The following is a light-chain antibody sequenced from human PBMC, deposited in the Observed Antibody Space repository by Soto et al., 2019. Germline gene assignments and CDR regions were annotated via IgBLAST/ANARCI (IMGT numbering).Light chain of an antibody. V-gene: IGLV4-69*01. Sequence: QLVLTQSPSASASLGASVKLTCTLSSGHSSYAIAWHQQQPEKGPRSMQKLNSDGSHSKGDGIPDRFSGSSSGTERYLTISSVQSEDEADYYCQTWVTGIQVFGGGTKLTVL. CDR1: SGHSSYA. CDR2: LNSDGSH. CDR3: QTWVTGIQV. J-gene: IGLJ2*01.